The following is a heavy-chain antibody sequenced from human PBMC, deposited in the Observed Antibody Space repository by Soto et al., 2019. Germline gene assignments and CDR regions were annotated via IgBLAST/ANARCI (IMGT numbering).Heavy chain of an antibody. Sequence: QVQLVQSGAEVKKPGSSVKVSCKASGGTFSTYTITWVRQAPGQGLEWMGRIIPIIGIINYAQKFQGRVTITADXSXGXXYMELTRLRSADTAVYYCAGDPDSHYNDSHASSYPWGQGTLVTVSS. J-gene: IGHJ5*02. CDR2: IIPIIGII. D-gene: IGHD3-22*01. V-gene: IGHV1-69*08. CDR1: GGTFSTYT. CDR3: AGDPDSHYNDSHASSYP.